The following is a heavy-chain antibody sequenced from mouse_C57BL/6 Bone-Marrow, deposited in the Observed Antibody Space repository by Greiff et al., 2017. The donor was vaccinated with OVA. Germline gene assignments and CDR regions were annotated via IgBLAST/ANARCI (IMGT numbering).Heavy chain of an antibody. D-gene: IGHD1-1*01. CDR1: GFSLSTFGMG. Sequence: QVTLKESGPGILQPSQTLSLTCSFSGFSLSTFGMGVGWIRQPSGKGLEWLAHIWWDDDKYYNPALKSRLTIFKDTSKNQVFLKNANVDTADTATYYCAPRVHDSSIGGYFDVWGTGTTVTVSS. V-gene: IGHV8-8*01. CDR2: IWWDDDK. CDR3: APRVHDSSIGGYFDV. J-gene: IGHJ1*03.